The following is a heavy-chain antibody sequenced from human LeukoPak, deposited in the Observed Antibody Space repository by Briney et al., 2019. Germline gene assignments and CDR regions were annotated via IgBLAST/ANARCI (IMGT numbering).Heavy chain of an antibody. CDR2: IYYSGST. CDR1: GGSISSGGYY. CDR3: ARGATISNYDYVWGSYRYPYCDY. V-gene: IGHV4-61*08. J-gene: IGHJ4*02. Sequence: SQTLSLTCTVSGGSISSGGYYWSWIRQPPGKGLEWIGYIYYSGSTNYNPSLKSRVTISVDTSTTQFSLKLSSVTAADTAVYYCARGATISNYDYVWGSYRYPYCDYWGQGTLVTVSS. D-gene: IGHD3-16*02.